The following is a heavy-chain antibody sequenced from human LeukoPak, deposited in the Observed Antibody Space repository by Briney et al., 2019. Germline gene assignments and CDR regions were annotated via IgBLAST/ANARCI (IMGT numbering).Heavy chain of an antibody. J-gene: IGHJ5*02. V-gene: IGHV4-59*08. CDR1: GGSMTPYY. Sequence: SETLSLTCTVSGGSMTPYYWSWLRQPPGKELEWMGYIYYSGNTDYNPSFESRVTISLDTSRNQLSLDLTSVTAADTATYFCASGPVALGWFAPWGQGTLVTVSS. CDR2: IYYSGNT. CDR3: ASGPVALGWFAP. D-gene: IGHD2-2*01.